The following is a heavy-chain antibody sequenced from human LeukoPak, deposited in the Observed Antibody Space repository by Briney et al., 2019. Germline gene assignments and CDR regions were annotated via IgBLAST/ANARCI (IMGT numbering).Heavy chain of an antibody. CDR2: IYYSGST. CDR1: GASISTYY. Sequence: SETLSLTCTVSGASISTYYWSWIRQPPGKGLEWIGSIYYSGSTYYNPSLKSRVTISVDTSKNQFSLKLSSVTAADTAVYYCARDLRLVAVAGYWYFDLWGRGTLVTVSS. V-gene: IGHV4-59*12. CDR3: ARDLRLVAVAGYWYFDL. J-gene: IGHJ2*01. D-gene: IGHD6-19*01.